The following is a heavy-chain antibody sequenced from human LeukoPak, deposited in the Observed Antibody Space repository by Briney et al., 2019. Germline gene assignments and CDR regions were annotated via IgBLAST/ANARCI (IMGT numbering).Heavy chain of an antibody. D-gene: IGHD3-16*01. Sequence: GGSLRLSCAASGFSVSDFYMGWVRQAPGKGLEWVSLIYVSGDTYYTDSVKGRFTISRDTSENTLYLQMNSLRVEDTAVYYCARDRLQYFDYWGQGTLVTVSS. CDR3: ARDRLQYFDY. J-gene: IGHJ4*02. CDR1: GFSVSDFY. CDR2: IYVSGDT. V-gene: IGHV3-53*01.